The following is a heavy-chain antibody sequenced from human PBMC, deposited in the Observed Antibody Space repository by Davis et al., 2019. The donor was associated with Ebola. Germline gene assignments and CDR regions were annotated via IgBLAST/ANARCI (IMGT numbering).Heavy chain of an antibody. V-gene: IGHV3-48*02. CDR2: ISSSSSTI. CDR3: ARDAWLDSVYYTGAFDS. CDR1: GFTFSSYS. D-gene: IGHD3-22*01. Sequence: GESLKISCAASGFTFSSYSMNWVRQAPGKGLEWVSYISSSSSTIYYADSVKGRFTISRDNAKNSLYLQMNSLRDEDTAVYYCARDAWLDSVYYTGAFDSWGHGTMVTVSS. J-gene: IGHJ3*02.